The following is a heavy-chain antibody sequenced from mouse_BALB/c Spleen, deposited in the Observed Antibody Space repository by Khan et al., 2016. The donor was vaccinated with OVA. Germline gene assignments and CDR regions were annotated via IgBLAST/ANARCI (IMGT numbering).Heavy chain of an antibody. CDR2: IWAGGST. Sequence: QVQLQQSGPGLVAPSQTLSITCTVSGFSLTSYGVHWVRQPPGKGLEWLGVIWAGGSTNHNSALMSRLSISKDNSNSQVFLKMNSRQTDDTAMYYCARAFYYGAWFAYWGQGTLVTVSA. CDR3: ARAFYYGAWFAY. J-gene: IGHJ3*01. D-gene: IGHD1-1*01. V-gene: IGHV2-9*02. CDR1: GFSLTSYG.